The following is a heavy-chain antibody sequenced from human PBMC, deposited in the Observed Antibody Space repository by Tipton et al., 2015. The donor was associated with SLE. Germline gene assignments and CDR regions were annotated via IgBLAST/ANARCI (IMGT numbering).Heavy chain of an antibody. J-gene: IGHJ4*02. CDR3: ARARGYCSGTSCYSDY. CDR1: GGSFSGYY. CDR2: INHSGST. Sequence: TLSLTCAVYGGSFSGYYWNWIRQPPGKGLEWIGEINHSGSTNYNPSLKSRVTISVDTSKNQFSLKLSSVTAADTAVYYCARARGYCSGTSCYSDYWGQGTLVTVSS. D-gene: IGHD2-15*01. V-gene: IGHV4-34*01.